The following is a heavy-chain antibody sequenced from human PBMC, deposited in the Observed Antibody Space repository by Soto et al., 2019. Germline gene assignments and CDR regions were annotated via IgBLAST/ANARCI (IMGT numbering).Heavy chain of an antibody. CDR1: GFTFSSYW. Sequence: EVQLVESGGGLVQPGGSLRFSCAASGFTFSSYWMSWVRQAPGKGLEWVANIKQDGSEKYYVDSVKGRFTISRDNAKNSLYLQMNSLRAEDTAVYYCARDPDSSGWHVDYWGQGTLVTVSS. V-gene: IGHV3-7*01. D-gene: IGHD6-19*01. CDR3: ARDPDSSGWHVDY. CDR2: IKQDGSEK. J-gene: IGHJ4*02.